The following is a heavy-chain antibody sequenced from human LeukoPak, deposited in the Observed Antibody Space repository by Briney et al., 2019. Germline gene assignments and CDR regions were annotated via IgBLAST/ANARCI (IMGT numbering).Heavy chain of an antibody. CDR1: GFTFSSYS. Sequence: GGSLRLSCVASGFTFSSYSMNWVRQTPGKGLEWVSYISSSISTIYYADSVKGRFTISRDNAKNSLYLQMNSLRAEDTAVYYCARVRGSYYLDYWGQGTLVTVSS. D-gene: IGHD1-26*01. CDR2: ISSSISTI. CDR3: ARVRGSYYLDY. J-gene: IGHJ4*02. V-gene: IGHV3-48*01.